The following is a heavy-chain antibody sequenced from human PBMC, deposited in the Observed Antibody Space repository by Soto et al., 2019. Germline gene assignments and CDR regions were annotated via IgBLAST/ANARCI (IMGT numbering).Heavy chain of an antibody. CDR1: GFTFNSYS. Sequence: PGGSLRLSCAASGFTFNSYSMNWVRQAPGKGLEWVSYISSSSTTKYYTDSVKGRFTISRDNAKNTLYLQMNSLRAEDTAGYYCARHLAGKRDYWGQRTLVTVSS. D-gene: IGHD3-3*02. V-gene: IGHV3-48*04. CDR3: ARHLAGKRDY. CDR2: ISSSSTTK. J-gene: IGHJ4*02.